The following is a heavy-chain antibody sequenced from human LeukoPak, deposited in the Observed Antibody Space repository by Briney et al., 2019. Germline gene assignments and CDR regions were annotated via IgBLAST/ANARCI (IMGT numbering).Heavy chain of an antibody. D-gene: IGHD6-19*01. CDR2: FYPGDSDI. Sequence: GESLKISCKGSGYGFTSYWMGWARQMPGKGLEWMGIFYPGDSDIRYSPSFQGQVTISVAKSITTAYLQWSSLKASDTAMYYCAGRGITVSADTFDIWGQGTMVTVSS. CDR3: AGRGITVSADTFDI. V-gene: IGHV5-51*01. CDR1: GYGFTSYW. J-gene: IGHJ3*02.